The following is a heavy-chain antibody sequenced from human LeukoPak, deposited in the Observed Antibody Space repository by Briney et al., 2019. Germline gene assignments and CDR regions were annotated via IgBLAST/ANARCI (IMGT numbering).Heavy chain of an antibody. V-gene: IGHV3-21*01. D-gene: IGHD5-12*01. Sequence: GGSLRLSCAASGFTFSRYSMNWVRQAPGRGLEWVSSVSSSSSYIYYADSVKGRFTISRDNAKNSVFLQMNSLRAEDTAVYYCARAEGYGSFDYWGQGTLVTVSS. J-gene: IGHJ4*02. CDR1: GFTFSRYS. CDR3: ARAEGYGSFDY. CDR2: VSSSSSYI.